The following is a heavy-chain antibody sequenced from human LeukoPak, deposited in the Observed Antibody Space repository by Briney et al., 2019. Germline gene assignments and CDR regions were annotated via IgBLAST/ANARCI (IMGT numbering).Heavy chain of an antibody. V-gene: IGHV3-30*03. CDR3: ATLRYGSGSYYADY. D-gene: IGHD3-10*01. CDR1: GFTFRNYG. J-gene: IGHJ4*02. Sequence: GRSLRLSCAASGFTFRNYGMRWVRQAPGKGLEWVSIISYDGSNKYYADSVKGRFTISRDNSKSTLYLQMNSLRTEDTAVYFCATLRYGSGSYYADYWGQGTLVTVSS. CDR2: ISYDGSNK.